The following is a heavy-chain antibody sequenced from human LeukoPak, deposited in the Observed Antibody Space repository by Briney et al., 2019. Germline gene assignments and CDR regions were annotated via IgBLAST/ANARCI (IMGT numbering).Heavy chain of an antibody. V-gene: IGHV4-34*01. CDR1: GGSFSGYY. CDR3: ARGQHRQGLAVAGFDY. CDR2: ITHSGST. J-gene: IGHJ4*02. Sequence: SETLSLTCAVYGGSFSGYYWSWIRQPPGKGLEWVGEITHSGSTNYNPSLKSRVTISVDTSKNQFSLKLSSVTAADTAVYYCARGQHRQGLAVAGFDYWGQGTLITVSS. D-gene: IGHD6-19*01.